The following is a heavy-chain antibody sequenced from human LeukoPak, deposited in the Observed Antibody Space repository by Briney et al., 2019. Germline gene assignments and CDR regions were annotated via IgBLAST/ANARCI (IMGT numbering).Heavy chain of an antibody. CDR2: IYYSGST. CDR1: GGSISSYY. J-gene: IGHJ6*03. CDR3: ASVVVDIVPQKANYYMDV. D-gene: IGHD2-2*03. Sequence: SETLSLTCTVSGGSISSYYWSWIRQPPGKGLEWIGYIYYSGSTNYNPSLKSRVTISVDTSKNQFSLKLSSVTAADTAVYYCASVVVDIVPQKANYYMDVWGKGTTVTVSS. V-gene: IGHV4-59*01.